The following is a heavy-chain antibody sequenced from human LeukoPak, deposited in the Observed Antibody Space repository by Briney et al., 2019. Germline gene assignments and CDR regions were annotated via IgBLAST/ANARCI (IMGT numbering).Heavy chain of an antibody. CDR1: GFTFSSYG. CDR2: ISYDGSNK. J-gene: IGHJ3*02. Sequence: PGGSLRLSCAASGFTFSSYGMHWVRQAPGKGLEWVAVISYDGSNKYYADSVKGRFTISRDNSKNTLYLQMNSLRAEDTAVYYCARGSSGWTKGAFDIWGQGTMVTVSS. D-gene: IGHD6-19*01. CDR3: ARGSSGWTKGAFDI. V-gene: IGHV3-30*03.